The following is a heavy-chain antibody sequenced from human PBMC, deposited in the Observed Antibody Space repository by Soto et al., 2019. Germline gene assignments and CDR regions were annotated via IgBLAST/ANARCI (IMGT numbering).Heavy chain of an antibody. D-gene: IGHD2-8*02. CDR3: ARDKITGLFDY. Sequence: SETLSLTRTVSGGSISSYYWSWIRQPPGKGLEWIGEINHSGSTNYNPSLKSRVTISVDTSKNQFSLKLTSVTAADMAVYYCARDKITGLFDYWGQGNLVTVSS. V-gene: IGHV4-34*01. CDR2: INHSGST. J-gene: IGHJ4*02. CDR1: GGSISSYY.